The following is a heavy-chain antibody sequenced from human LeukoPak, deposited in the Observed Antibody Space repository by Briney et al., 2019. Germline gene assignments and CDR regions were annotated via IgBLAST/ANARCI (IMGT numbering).Heavy chain of an antibody. CDR3: AKDPNYYDSSGYFDY. CDR1: GFTFSSYA. J-gene: IGHJ4*02. D-gene: IGHD3-22*01. Sequence: GGSLRLSCAASGFTFSSYAMSWVRQAPGKGLEWVSAISGSGGSTYYADSVKGRFTISRDNSKNTLYLQMNSLRAEDTAVYYCAKDPNYYDSSGYFDYWGQGTLVTVSS. CDR2: ISGSGGST. V-gene: IGHV3-23*01.